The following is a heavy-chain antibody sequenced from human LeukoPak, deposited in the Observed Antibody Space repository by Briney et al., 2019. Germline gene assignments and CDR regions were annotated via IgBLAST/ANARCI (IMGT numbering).Heavy chain of an antibody. J-gene: IGHJ4*02. V-gene: IGHV1-18*01. Sequence: GASVKVSCKASGYTFTGYHIHWARQAPGQGLEWMGWLNTYNDYTNYARELQGRGTITTETSTRTAYMDLKSMRFDATDVDYCARDRGDDSGDYVDYWGQGTLVTVSS. D-gene: IGHD3-10*01. CDR1: GYTFTGYH. CDR3: ARDRGDDSGDYVDY. CDR2: LNTYNDYT.